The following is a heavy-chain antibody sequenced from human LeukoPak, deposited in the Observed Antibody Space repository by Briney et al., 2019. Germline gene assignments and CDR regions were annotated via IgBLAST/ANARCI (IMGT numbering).Heavy chain of an antibody. V-gene: IGHV3-23*01. CDR3: VTKLYVSHHTHAFDI. D-gene: IGHD3-16*01. J-gene: IGHJ3*02. Sequence: GGSLRLSCTASGFTFSNYPINFVRQTPGKGLDWVSAISGSGTTIYYADAVRGRFTISRDNSKNTVYLQMNSLRAEDTALYYCVTKLYVSHHTHAFDIWGQGTMVTVSP. CDR1: GFTFSNYP. CDR2: ISGSGTTI.